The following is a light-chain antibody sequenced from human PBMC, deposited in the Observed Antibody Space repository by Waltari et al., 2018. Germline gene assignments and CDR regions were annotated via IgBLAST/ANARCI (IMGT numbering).Light chain of an antibody. Sequence: QSVLTQPPSVSGAPGQRVTISCTGTNSNIGAGYRVHWYQQFPGTAPKLLIFDNNYRPPGVPDRFSGSKAGTSASLAITGLQPEDEADYYCQSYDSSLRRVFGGGTKLTVL. V-gene: IGLV1-40*01. CDR3: QSYDSSLRRV. CDR1: NSNIGAGYR. J-gene: IGLJ3*02. CDR2: DNN.